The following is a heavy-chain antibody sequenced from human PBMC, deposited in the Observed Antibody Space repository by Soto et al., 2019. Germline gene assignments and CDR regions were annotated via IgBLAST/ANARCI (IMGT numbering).Heavy chain of an antibody. CDR1: GDSISRGDYS. CDR3: ARLSPTTYYGMDV. D-gene: IGHD1-7*01. V-gene: IGHV4-30-2*01. CDR2: IYHSGTT. Sequence: QLQLQESGSGLVRPSQTLSLTCAVSGDSISRGDYSWNWIRQPPGKGLEWIGNIYHSGTTSYNPYLKSRLTISLDRSENQFSLRLTSVTAADSAVYYCARLSPTTYYGMDVWGQGTTVTVSS. J-gene: IGHJ6*02.